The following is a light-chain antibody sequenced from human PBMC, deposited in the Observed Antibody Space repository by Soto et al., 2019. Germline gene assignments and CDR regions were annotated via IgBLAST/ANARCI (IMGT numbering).Light chain of an antibody. CDR1: QSVSSNY. Sequence: EIVLTQSPSTLSLSPGERATLSCRASQSVSSNYLAWYQQKPGQAPRLLIYGASSRATGIPDRFSGSGSGTDFTLSISRLEPEDFAVYYCQQYGSSFTFGPGTKGDI. J-gene: IGKJ3*01. CDR3: QQYGSSFT. CDR2: GAS. V-gene: IGKV3-20*01.